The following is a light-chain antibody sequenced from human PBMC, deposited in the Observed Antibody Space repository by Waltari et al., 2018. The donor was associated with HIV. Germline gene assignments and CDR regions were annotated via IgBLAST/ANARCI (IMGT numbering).Light chain of an antibody. CDR2: AND. CDR1: SSNIGYNS. CDR3: QVWDSDLNAVV. V-gene: IGLV1-51*02. J-gene: IGLJ3*02. Sequence: QSVLTQPPSVSAAPGQRVTVSCSGSSSNIGYNSVSWSQHLPGAAPKLLTPANDQRPSGIPDRFSASKSDTSATRGIAGPQTGDEADYYCQVWDSDLNAVVFGGGTRVTVL.